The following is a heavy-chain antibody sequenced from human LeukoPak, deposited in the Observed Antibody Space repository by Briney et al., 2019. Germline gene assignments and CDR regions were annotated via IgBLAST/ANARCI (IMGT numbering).Heavy chain of an antibody. CDR3: ARVYDSTQGIYFDY. J-gene: IGHJ4*02. Sequence: SETLSLTCTVSGGSITSYYWSWIRQPPGKGLEWIGYIYYSGSTSYNTSLKSRVTISVDRSKNQFSLKLSSVTAADTAVYYCARVYDSTQGIYFDYWGQGTLVTVSS. CDR2: IYYSGST. D-gene: IGHD3-22*01. CDR1: GGSITSYY. V-gene: IGHV4-59*01.